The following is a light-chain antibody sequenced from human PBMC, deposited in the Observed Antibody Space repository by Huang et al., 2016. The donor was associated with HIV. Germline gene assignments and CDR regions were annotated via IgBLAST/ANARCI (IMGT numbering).Light chain of an antibody. V-gene: IGKV3-20*01. CDR1: QSVSSSY. Sequence: EIVLTQSPGTLSLSPGERATLPCWASQSVSSSYLAWYQQQPGQAPRLLIYGAANRANGIPDRFRGGGAGTDFTLTIIRLEHEDFAVYFCQQYGSSSLTFGGGTKVEIK. J-gene: IGKJ4*01. CDR3: QQYGSSSLT. CDR2: GAA.